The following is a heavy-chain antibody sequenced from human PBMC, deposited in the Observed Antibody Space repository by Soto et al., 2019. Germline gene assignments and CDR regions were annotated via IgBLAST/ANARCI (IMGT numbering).Heavy chain of an antibody. J-gene: IGHJ6*02. CDR3: ARDLRDYYDSSGPMDV. Sequence: GGSLRLSCAASGFTFSSYAMHWVRQAPGKGLEWVAVISYDGSNKYYADSVKGRFTISRDNSKNTLYLQMNSLRAEDTAVYYCARDLRDYYDSSGPMDVWGQGTTVTVSS. CDR2: ISYDGSNK. V-gene: IGHV3-30-3*01. CDR1: GFTFSSYA. D-gene: IGHD3-22*01.